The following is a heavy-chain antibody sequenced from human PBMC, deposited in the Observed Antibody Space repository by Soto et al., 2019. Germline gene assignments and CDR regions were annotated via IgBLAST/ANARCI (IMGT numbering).Heavy chain of an antibody. CDR1: GGSFSGYY. CDR3: ARRGYSHGFRAFDI. CDR2: INHSGST. Sequence: QVQLQQWGAGLLKPSETLSLTCAVYGGSFSGYYWSWIRQPPGKGLEWIGEINHSGSTNYNPSLKSRVTISVDTSKNQFSLKLSSVTAADTAVYYCARRGYSHGFRAFDIWGQGTMVTVSS. J-gene: IGHJ3*02. V-gene: IGHV4-34*01. D-gene: IGHD5-18*01.